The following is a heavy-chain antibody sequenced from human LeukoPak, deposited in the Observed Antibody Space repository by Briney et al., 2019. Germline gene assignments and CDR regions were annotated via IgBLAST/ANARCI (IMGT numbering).Heavy chain of an antibody. CDR3: ARLSSIQAYAS. CDR2: IYTSGST. CDR1: GGSFSSGSYY. D-gene: IGHD5-18*01. V-gene: IGHV4-61*02. Sequence: SETLSLTCTVSGGSFSSGSYYWNWIRQPAGEGLEWIGRIYTSGSTSYNPSLKSRVTISVDTSKNQFSLKLSSVTAADTAVYYCARLSSIQAYASWGQGTLVTVSS. J-gene: IGHJ4*02.